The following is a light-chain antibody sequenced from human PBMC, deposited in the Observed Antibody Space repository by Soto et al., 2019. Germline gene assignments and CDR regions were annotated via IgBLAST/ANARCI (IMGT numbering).Light chain of an antibody. CDR3: NSYAGSNNWV. J-gene: IGLJ3*02. Sequence: QSALTQPPSASGSPGQSVTISCTGTSSDIGAYNYVSWYQQHPGKAPKLMISEVSKRPSGVPDRFSGSKSGNTASLTVSGLQAEDEADYYCNSYAGSNNWVFGGGTRSPS. CDR1: SSDIGAYNY. CDR2: EVS. V-gene: IGLV2-8*01.